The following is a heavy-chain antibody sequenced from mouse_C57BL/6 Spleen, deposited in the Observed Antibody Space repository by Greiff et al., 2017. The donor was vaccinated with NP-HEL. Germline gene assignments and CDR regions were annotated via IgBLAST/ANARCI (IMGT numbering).Heavy chain of an antibody. D-gene: IGHD2-2*01. CDR2: LDPSDSYT. Sequence: QVQLQQPGAELVMPGASVKLSCKASGYTFTSYWMHWVKQRPGQGLEWIGELDPSDSYTNYNQKFKGKSTLTVDKSSSTAYMQLSSLTSEDSAVYYCAREEHGYHYAMDYWGQGTSVTVSS. J-gene: IGHJ4*01. V-gene: IGHV1-69*01. CDR1: GYTFTSYW. CDR3: AREEHGYHYAMDY.